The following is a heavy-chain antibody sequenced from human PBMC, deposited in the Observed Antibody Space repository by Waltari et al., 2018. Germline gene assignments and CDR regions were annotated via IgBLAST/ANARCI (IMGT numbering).Heavy chain of an antibody. CDR3: ARGGTITNNPRWLQSPIFDY. CDR2: INDSGST. J-gene: IGHJ4*02. Sequence: QVQLQQWGAGLLKPSETLSLTCAVYGGSFSGSSWSWIRPPPGPGLEWIGEINDSGSTNNNPSLKSRVTISVDTSKNQFSLKLSSVTAADTAVYYCARGGTITNNPRWLQSPIFDYWGQGTLVTVSS. V-gene: IGHV4-34*01. D-gene: IGHD5-12*01. CDR1: GGSFSGSS.